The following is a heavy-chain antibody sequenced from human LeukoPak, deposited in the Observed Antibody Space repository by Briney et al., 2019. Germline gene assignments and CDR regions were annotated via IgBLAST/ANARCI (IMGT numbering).Heavy chain of an antibody. Sequence: ASVKVSCKASGYTFTGYYMHWVRQAPGRGLEWMGWINPNSGGTNYAQKFQGRVTMTRDTSISTAYMELSRLRSDDTAVYYCARDPGWDSSGYTPVDYWGQGTLVTVSS. V-gene: IGHV1-2*02. CDR2: INPNSGGT. CDR3: ARDPGWDSSGYTPVDY. CDR1: GYTFTGYY. D-gene: IGHD3-22*01. J-gene: IGHJ4*02.